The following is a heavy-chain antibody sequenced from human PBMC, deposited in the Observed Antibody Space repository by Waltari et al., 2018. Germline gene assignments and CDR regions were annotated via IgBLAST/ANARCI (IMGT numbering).Heavy chain of an antibody. CDR1: GYTFTDYY. D-gene: IGHD3-22*01. J-gene: IGHJ3*02. V-gene: IGHV1-2*02. CDR2: INPNSGGT. CDR3: ARAGSTYDSTNYDHAFDI. Sequence: QVQLVQSGAEVKKPGASVKVSCKASGYTFTDYYMHWVRQAPGHGLEWMGWINPNSGGTNYAQKFQDRVTMTRDTSISTAYMELSRLTSDDTAVYYCARAGSTYDSTNYDHAFDIWGQGTLVTVSA.